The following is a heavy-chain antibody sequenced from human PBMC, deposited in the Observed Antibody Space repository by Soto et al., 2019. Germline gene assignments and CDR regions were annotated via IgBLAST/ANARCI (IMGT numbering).Heavy chain of an antibody. V-gene: IGHV4-34*01. CDR2: INHSGST. CDR3: ARTRNLDV. CDR1: GGSLSGYY. D-gene: IGHD1-1*01. Sequence: QVQLQQWGAGLLKPSETLSLTCAVYGGSLSGYYGNWIRQSPGKGLEWIGEINHSGSTNYNPSLKSRVTISIDTSKNQCSPKPSSVTAADTAVYYCARTRNLDVWGQGTTVIVSS. J-gene: IGHJ6*02.